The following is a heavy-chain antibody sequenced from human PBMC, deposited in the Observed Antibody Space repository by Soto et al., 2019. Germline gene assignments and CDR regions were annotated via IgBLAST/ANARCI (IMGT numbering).Heavy chain of an antibody. CDR3: ARVLVGGFHP. J-gene: IGHJ5*02. CDR2: IYFSGRT. CDR1: GGSVSGGSYY. Sequence: PSETLSLTCTVSGGSVSGGSYYWNWIRQPPGKGLEWIGYIYFSGRTNYNPSLKSRVTISIDTSKNPFSLKLSSVTAADTAVYYCARVLVGGFHPWGQGSLVTVSS. V-gene: IGHV4-61*01. D-gene: IGHD2-15*01.